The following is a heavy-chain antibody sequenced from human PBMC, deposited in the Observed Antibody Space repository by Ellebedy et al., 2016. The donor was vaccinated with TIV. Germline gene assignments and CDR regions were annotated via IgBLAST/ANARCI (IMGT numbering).Heavy chain of an antibody. D-gene: IGHD4-17*01. J-gene: IGHJ3*02. CDR3: ARQTVATSVNDAFDI. Sequence: PGGSLRLSCVGSGFTFSSNWMSWVRQAPGKGLEWVANIKQDGSDKYYVESVKGRFTISRDNAKNSLYLQMNSLRAEDTAVYYCARQTVATSVNDAFDIWGQGTMVTVSS. CDR1: GFTFSSNW. CDR2: IKQDGSDK. V-gene: IGHV3-7*01.